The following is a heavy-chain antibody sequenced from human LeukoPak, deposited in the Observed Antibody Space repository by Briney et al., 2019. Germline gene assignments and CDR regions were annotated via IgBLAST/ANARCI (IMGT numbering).Heavy chain of an antibody. D-gene: IGHD6-19*01. V-gene: IGHV3-23*01. CDR1: GFAFRSQA. CDR2: ISDSGDTT. J-gene: IGHJ4*02. CDR3: AKDARRSDGWYFFDH. Sequence: GGSLRLSCAASGFAFRSQAMGWVRQAPGKGLEWVSVISDSGDTTYYADSVKGRFSISRDNSKNTLYLQMNSLRAEDTAIYYCAKDARRSDGWYFFDHWGQGALVTVSS.